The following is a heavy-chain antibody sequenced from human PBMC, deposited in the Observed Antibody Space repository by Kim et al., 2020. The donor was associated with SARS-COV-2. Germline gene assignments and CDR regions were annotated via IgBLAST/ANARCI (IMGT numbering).Heavy chain of an antibody. V-gene: IGHV3-23*01. Sequence: RFTISRDNSKNTLYLQMNSLRAEDTAVYYCAKVVGGSGSYYRYYYYGMDVWGQGTTVTVSS. CDR3: AKVVGGSGSYYRYYYYGMDV. D-gene: IGHD3-10*01. J-gene: IGHJ6*02.